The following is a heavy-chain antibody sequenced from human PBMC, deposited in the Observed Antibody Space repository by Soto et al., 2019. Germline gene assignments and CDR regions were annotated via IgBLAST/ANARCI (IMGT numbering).Heavy chain of an antibody. CDR3: AIWPQPRYTADPYAVDV. V-gene: IGHV1-69*11. CDR2: IVPSLDTT. CDR1: GGTFSSSG. Sequence: QVHLVQSGTEVTKPGSSVKVSCKASGGTFSSSGFSWVRQAPGQGLELMGMIVPSLDTTNYAQKFQARVTITADEVTSTAYMELRSLRSEDTDVYYCAIWPQPRYTADPYAVDVWGQGTRVIVSS. J-gene: IGHJ6*02. D-gene: IGHD3-16*02.